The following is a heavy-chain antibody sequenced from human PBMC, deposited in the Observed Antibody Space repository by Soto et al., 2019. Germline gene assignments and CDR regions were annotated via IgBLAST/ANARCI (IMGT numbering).Heavy chain of an antibody. Sequence: GGSLRLSCAASGFTFSSYGMHWVRQAPGKGLEWVAVISYDGSNKYYADSVKGRFTISRDNSKNTLYLQMNSLRAEDTAVYYCAKDITGTTRWFDPWGQG. CDR3: AKDITGTTRWFDP. CDR1: GFTFSSYG. J-gene: IGHJ5*02. V-gene: IGHV3-30*18. CDR2: ISYDGSNK. D-gene: IGHD1-7*01.